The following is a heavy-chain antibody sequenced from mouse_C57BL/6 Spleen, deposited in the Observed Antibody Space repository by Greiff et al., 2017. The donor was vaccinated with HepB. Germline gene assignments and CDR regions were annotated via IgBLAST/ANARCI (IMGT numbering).Heavy chain of an antibody. CDR2: ISYDGSN. D-gene: IGHD2-1*01. CDR3: ARGGSTMVPYFDY. CDR1: GYSITSGYY. Sequence: EVHLVESGPGLVKPSQSLSLTCSVTGYSITSGYYWNWIRQFPGNKLEWMGYISYDGSNNYNPSLKNRISITRDTSKNQFFLKLNSVTTEDTATYYCARGGSTMVPYFDYWGQGTTLTVSS. V-gene: IGHV3-6*01. J-gene: IGHJ2*01.